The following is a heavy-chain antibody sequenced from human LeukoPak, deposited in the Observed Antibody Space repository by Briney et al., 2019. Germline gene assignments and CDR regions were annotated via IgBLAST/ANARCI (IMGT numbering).Heavy chain of an antibody. J-gene: IGHJ5*02. CDR3: AREGDNYYDTANWFDP. CDR2: IWYDGSNK. Sequence: PGGSLRLSCAASGFTFSSYGMHWVRQAPGKGLEWVAVIWYDGSNKYYADSVKGRFTISRDNSKNTLYLQMNSLRAEDTAVYYCAREGDNYYDTANWFDPWGQGTLVTVPS. CDR1: GFTFSSYG. D-gene: IGHD3-22*01. V-gene: IGHV3-33*01.